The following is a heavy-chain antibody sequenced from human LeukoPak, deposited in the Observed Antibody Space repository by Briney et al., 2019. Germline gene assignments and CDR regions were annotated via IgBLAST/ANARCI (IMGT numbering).Heavy chain of an antibody. Sequence: GSSVKVSCKASGGTFSSYTISWVRQAPGQGLEWMGRIIPILGIANYAQKSQGRVTITADKSTSTAYMELSSLRSEDTAVYYCARGYCSSTSCSLPFILWGQGTLVTVSS. CDR3: ARGYCSSTSCSLPFIL. J-gene: IGHJ4*02. CDR2: IIPILGIA. V-gene: IGHV1-69*02. D-gene: IGHD2-2*01. CDR1: GGTFSSYT.